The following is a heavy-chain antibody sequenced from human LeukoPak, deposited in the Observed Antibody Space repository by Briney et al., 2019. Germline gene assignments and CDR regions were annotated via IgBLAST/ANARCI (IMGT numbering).Heavy chain of an antibody. CDR2: ISYDGSNK. V-gene: IGHV3-30*04. J-gene: IGHJ4*02. D-gene: IGHD1-26*01. CDR3: ARASGSYYGDSNDY. Sequence: GGSLRLSCAASGFTFSSYAMHWVRQAPGKGLEWVAVISYDGSNKYYADSVKGRFTISRDNSKNTLYLQMNSLRAEDTAVYYCARASGSYYGDSNDYWGQGTLVTVSS. CDR1: GFTFSSYA.